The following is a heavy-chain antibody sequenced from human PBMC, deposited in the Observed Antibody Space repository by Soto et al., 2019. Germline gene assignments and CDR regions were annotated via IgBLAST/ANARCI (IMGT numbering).Heavy chain of an antibody. J-gene: IGHJ6*02. Sequence: HPGGSLRLSCAASGFTFSSYGMHWVRQAPGKGLEWVAVISYDGSNKYYADSVKGRFTISRDNSKNTLYLQMNSLRAEDTAVYYCAKSIRHYYYYYGMDVWGQGTTVTVSS. CDR3: AKSIRHYYYYYGMDV. CDR1: GFTFSSYG. D-gene: IGHD1-20*01. V-gene: IGHV3-30*18. CDR2: ISYDGSNK.